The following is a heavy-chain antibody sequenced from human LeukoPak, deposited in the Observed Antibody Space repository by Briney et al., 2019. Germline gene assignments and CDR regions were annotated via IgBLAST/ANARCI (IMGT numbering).Heavy chain of an antibody. J-gene: IGHJ4*02. V-gene: IGHV1-69*04. CDR3: ARVRRLRFGESYYFDY. CDR1: GGTFSSDA. Sequence: ASVKVSCKASGGTFSSDAISWVRAAPGQGLEWMGRLIPILGIANYVQKFQGRVTITAEKSTSTAYMELSSLRSEDTAVYYCARVRRLRFGESYYFDYWGQGTLVTVSS. D-gene: IGHD3-10*01. CDR2: LIPILGIA.